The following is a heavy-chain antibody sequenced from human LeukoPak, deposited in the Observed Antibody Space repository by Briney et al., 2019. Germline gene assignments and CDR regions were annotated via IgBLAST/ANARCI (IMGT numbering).Heavy chain of an antibody. Sequence: PGGSLRLSCSASGFTFSNYPMHWVRQAPGKELEYVSGISGNGGNTYYANSVKGRFTISRDNSKHTLYLQMGSLRAEDMAVYYCARSKRWLEHYWYFDLWGRGTLVTVSS. CDR3: ARSKRWLEHYWYFDL. V-gene: IGHV3-64*01. D-gene: IGHD5-24*01. J-gene: IGHJ2*01. CDR1: GFTFSNYP. CDR2: ISGNGGNT.